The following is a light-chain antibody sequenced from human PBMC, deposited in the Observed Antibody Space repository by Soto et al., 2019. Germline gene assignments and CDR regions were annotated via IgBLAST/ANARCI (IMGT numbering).Light chain of an antibody. CDR1: QSISSW. CDR3: QQYNSYSGT. CDR2: KAS. V-gene: IGKV1-5*03. J-gene: IGKJ1*01. Sequence: DIQMTQSPSTLSASVGDRVTITCRASQSISSWLAWYQQKPGKAPKLLIYKASSLESGVPSRFSGSGSGTEFTLTISSLQPDDFANYYCQQYNSYSGTFGQGTKVESK.